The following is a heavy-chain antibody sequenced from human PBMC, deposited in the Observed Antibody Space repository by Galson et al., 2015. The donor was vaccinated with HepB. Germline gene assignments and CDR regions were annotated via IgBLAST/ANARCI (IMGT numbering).Heavy chain of an antibody. Sequence: SLRLSCAASGFTFSSYWMHWVRQAPGKGLVWVSRTNSDGSSTSYADSVKGRFTISRDNAKNTLYLQMNSLGAEDTAVYYCAREVSDSDYYGSSGPGDYWGQGTLVTVSS. J-gene: IGHJ4*02. D-gene: IGHD3-22*01. CDR1: GFTFSSYW. V-gene: IGHV3-74*01. CDR3: AREVSDSDYYGSSGPGDY. CDR2: TNSDGSST.